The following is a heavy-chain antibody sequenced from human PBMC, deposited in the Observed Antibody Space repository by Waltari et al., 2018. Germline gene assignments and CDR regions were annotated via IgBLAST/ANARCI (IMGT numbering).Heavy chain of an antibody. CDR3: ARGKGATWYFDL. CDR2: SYYSGST. J-gene: IGHJ2*01. Sequence: QLQLQESGPGLVQPSETLSLTCTVSGGSISSSSYYLGCIRQPPGKGLEWIGSSYYSGSTYYNPSLKSRVTISVDTSKNQFSLKLSSVTAADTAVYYCARGKGATWYFDLWGRGTLVTVSS. D-gene: IGHD2-15*01. V-gene: IGHV4-39*07. CDR1: GGSISSSSYY.